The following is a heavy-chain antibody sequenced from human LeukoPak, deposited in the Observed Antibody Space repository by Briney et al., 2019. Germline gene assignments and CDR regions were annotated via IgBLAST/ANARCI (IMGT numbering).Heavy chain of an antibody. CDR3: ARAGARGGGYDSHYYYMDV. V-gene: IGHV4-4*07. D-gene: IGHD5-12*01. CDR2: IYTSGST. CDR1: GDSISSYY. J-gene: IGHJ6*03. Sequence: SETLSLTCTVSGDSISSYYWSWIRQPAGKGLEWIGRIYTSGSTNYNPSLKSRVTMSVDTSKNQFSLKLSSVTAADTAVYYCARAGARGGGYDSHYYYMDVWGKGTTVTISS.